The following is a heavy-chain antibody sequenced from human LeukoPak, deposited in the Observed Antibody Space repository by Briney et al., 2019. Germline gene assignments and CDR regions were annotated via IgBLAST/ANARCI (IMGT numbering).Heavy chain of an antibody. D-gene: IGHD6-13*01. CDR1: GGSFSGYY. J-gene: IGHJ4*02. Sequence: SETLSLTCAVYGGSFSGYYWSWIRRPPGKGLEWIGEINHSGSTNYNPSLKSRVTISVDTSKNQFSLKLSSVTAADTAVYYCANKVAAAGMFDYWGQGTLVTVSS. CDR2: INHSGST. CDR3: ANKVAAAGMFDY. V-gene: IGHV4-34*01.